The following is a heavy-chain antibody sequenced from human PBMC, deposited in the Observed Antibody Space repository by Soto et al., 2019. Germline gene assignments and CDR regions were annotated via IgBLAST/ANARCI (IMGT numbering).Heavy chain of an antibody. D-gene: IGHD6-19*01. J-gene: IGHJ6*02. CDR1: GSAITRYY. Sequence: QVDLVQSGAEVKKPGASVTISCKASGSAITRYYIHWVRQAPGLGLVWMGIINPGGGSASYAQKFQDRVTVGKDTSTGTVYMDVRGLRTEDTAGDYCARDTSGWSLNGLDVWGQGTTVNVSS. V-gene: IGHV1-46*01. CDR3: ARDTSGWSLNGLDV. CDR2: INPGGGSA.